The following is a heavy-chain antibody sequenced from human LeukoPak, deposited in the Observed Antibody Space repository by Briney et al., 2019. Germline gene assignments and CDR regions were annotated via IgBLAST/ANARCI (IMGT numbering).Heavy chain of an antibody. V-gene: IGHV3-30*04. J-gene: IGHJ6*03. D-gene: IGHD2-21*01. CDR3: ARIPPSYYIYYMDV. Sequence: PGGSLRLSCAASGFTFSSYAMHWVRQAPGKGLGWVAVISYDGSNKYYADSVKGRFTISRDNSKNTLYLQMNSLRAEDTAVYYCARIPPSYYIYYMDVWGKGTTVTVSS. CDR2: ISYDGSNK. CDR1: GFTFSSYA.